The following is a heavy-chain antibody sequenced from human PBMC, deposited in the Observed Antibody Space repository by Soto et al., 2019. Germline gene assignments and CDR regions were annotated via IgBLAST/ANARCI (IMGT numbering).Heavy chain of an antibody. Sequence: GVSVKVSCKASGYTFTSYAMHWVRQAHGQRLEWMGWINAGNGNTKYSQKFQGRVTITRDTSASTAYMELSSLRSEDTAVYYCARIAVVAATRSPWFDPWGQGTLVTVSS. CDR1: GYTFTSYA. D-gene: IGHD2-15*01. CDR3: ARIAVVAATRSPWFDP. CDR2: INAGNGNT. V-gene: IGHV1-3*01. J-gene: IGHJ5*02.